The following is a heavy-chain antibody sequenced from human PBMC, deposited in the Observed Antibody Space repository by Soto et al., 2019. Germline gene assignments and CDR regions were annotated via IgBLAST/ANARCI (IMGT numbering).Heavy chain of an antibody. V-gene: IGHV1-18*04. J-gene: IGHJ4*02. CDR2: ISAYNGNT. CDR3: ARDQGYYPYVGCCSGGSCPPFDY. Sequence: QVQLVQSGAEVKKPGASVKVSCKASGYTFTSYGISWVRQAPGQGLEWMGWISAYNGNTNYAQKLQGRVTMTTDTATNPDYMELRNLRADDTAVYYCARDQGYYPYVGCCSGGSCPPFDYWGQGTLVPVSS. D-gene: IGHD2-15*01. CDR1: GYTFTSYG.